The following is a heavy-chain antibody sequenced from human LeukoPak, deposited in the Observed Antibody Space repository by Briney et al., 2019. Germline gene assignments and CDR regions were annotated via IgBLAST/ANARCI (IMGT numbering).Heavy chain of an antibody. J-gene: IGHJ6*02. D-gene: IGHD5-12*01. CDR3: AKGYSGYDFPYYYGIDV. Sequence: GRSLRLSCAASGFTFSSYGMHWVRQAPGKGLEWVAVISYDGSNKYYADSVKGRFTISRDNSKNTLYLQMNSLRAEDTAVYYCAKGYSGYDFPYYYGIDVWGQGTTVTVSS. V-gene: IGHV3-30*18. CDR2: ISYDGSNK. CDR1: GFTFSSYG.